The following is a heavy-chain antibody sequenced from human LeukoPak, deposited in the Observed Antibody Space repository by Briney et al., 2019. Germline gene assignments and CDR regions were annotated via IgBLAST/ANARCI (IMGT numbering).Heavy chain of an antibody. Sequence: SETLSLTCAVSGYSITSGNYWGWIRQPPGKGLEWIGSIGHRGNTYYNPSLKSRVTISADTSKNHFSLKLSSVTAGDTALYYCAGADYIASRNSLYYFDYWGQGTLVTVSS. V-gene: IGHV4-38-2*01. D-gene: IGHD2-15*01. CDR2: IGHRGNT. CDR3: AGADYIASRNSLYYFDY. J-gene: IGHJ4*02. CDR1: GYSITSGNY.